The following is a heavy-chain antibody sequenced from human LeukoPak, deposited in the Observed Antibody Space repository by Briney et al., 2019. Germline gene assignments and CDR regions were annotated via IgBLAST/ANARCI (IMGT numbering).Heavy chain of an antibody. CDR3: ARASPSSPWDYDRPFDY. D-gene: IGHD3-22*01. Sequence: PGGSLRLSCAASGFTFSDYYMSWIRQAAGKGLEWVSYISISGSTIYYADSVKGRFTISRDNAKNSLYLQMNSLRAEDTAVYYCARASPSSPWDYDRPFDYWGQGTLVTVSS. V-gene: IGHV3-11*01. CDR2: ISISGSTI. J-gene: IGHJ4*02. CDR1: GFTFSDYY.